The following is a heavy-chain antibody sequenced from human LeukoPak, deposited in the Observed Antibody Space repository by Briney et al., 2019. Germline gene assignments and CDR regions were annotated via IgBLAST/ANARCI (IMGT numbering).Heavy chain of an antibody. CDR3: ARDPNWGSGY. CDR1: GFIFSSYV. Sequence: PGGSLRLSCAASGFIFSSYVMIWVRQAPGTGLEWVSIIGTSGGDIHYADSVKGRFSISRDNSKNTLSLQMNSLRVDDTAVYYCARDPNWGSGYWGQGTLVTVSS. D-gene: IGHD7-27*01. J-gene: IGHJ4*02. V-gene: IGHV3-23*01. CDR2: IGTSGGDI.